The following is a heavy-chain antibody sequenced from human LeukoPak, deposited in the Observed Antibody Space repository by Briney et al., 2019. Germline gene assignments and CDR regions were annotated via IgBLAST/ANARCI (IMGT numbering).Heavy chain of an antibody. Sequence: PETLSLTCAVYGGSFSGYYWSWIRQPPGKGLEWIGEINHSGSTNYNPSLKSRVTISVDTSKNQFSLKLSSVTAADTAVYYCARGGYDYVWGSYRYSQPFDYWGQGTLVTVSS. J-gene: IGHJ4*02. V-gene: IGHV4-34*01. CDR3: ARGGYDYVWGSYRYSQPFDY. D-gene: IGHD3-16*02. CDR2: INHSGST. CDR1: GGSFSGYY.